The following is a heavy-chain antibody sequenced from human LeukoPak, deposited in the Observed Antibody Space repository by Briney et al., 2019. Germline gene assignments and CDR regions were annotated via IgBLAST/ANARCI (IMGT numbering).Heavy chain of an antibody. CDR2: IIPIFGTA. J-gene: IGHJ4*02. CDR3: ARAAFPYSSGLYYFDY. D-gene: IGHD6-19*01. CDR1: GGTFSSYA. Sequence: SVKVSCKASGGTFSSYAISWVRQAPGQGLEWMGGIIPIFGTANYAQKFQGRVTITADESTSTACMELSSLRSEDTAVYYCARAAFPYSSGLYYFDYWGQGTLVTVSS. V-gene: IGHV1-69*13.